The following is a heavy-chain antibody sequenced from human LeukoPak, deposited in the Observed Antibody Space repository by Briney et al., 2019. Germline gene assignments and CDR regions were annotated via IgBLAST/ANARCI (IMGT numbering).Heavy chain of an antibody. CDR2: IYYSGST. D-gene: IGHD3-9*01. CDR3: ARHRPYDILTGYYYYYYYMDV. Sequence: SETLSLTCTVSGGSISSSSYYWGWIRQPPGKGLEWIGSIYYSGSTYYNPSLKSRVTISVNTSENQFSLKLSSVTAADTAVYYCARHRPYDILTGYYYYYYYMDVWGKGTTVTVSS. J-gene: IGHJ6*03. CDR1: GGSISSSSYY. V-gene: IGHV4-39*01.